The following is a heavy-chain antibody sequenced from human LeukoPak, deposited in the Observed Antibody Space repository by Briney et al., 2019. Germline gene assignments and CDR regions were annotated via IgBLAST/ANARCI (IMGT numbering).Heavy chain of an antibody. Sequence: GGSLRLSCAASGFTFDDYTMHWVRQAPGKGLEWVSVIYSGGSTYYADSVKGRFTISRDNSKNTLYLQMNSLRAEDTAVYYCARDGGYGDYDYWGQGTLVTVSS. J-gene: IGHJ4*02. CDR1: GFTFDDYT. V-gene: IGHV3-66*01. CDR2: IYSGGST. CDR3: ARDGGYGDYDY. D-gene: IGHD4-17*01.